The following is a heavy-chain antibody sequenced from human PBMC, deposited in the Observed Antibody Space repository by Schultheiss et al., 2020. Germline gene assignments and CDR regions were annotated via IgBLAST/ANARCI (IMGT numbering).Heavy chain of an antibody. CDR2: INHSGST. CDR3: ARVKERGSSWYGGLDRDYGMDV. Sequence: SETLSLTCAVYGGSFSGYYWSWIRQPPGKGLEWIGEINHSGSTNYNPSLKSRVTISVDTSKNQFSLKLSSVTAADTAVYYCARVKERGSSWYGGLDRDYGMDVWGQGTTVTVS. CDR1: GGSFSGYY. V-gene: IGHV4-34*01. J-gene: IGHJ6*02. D-gene: IGHD6-13*01.